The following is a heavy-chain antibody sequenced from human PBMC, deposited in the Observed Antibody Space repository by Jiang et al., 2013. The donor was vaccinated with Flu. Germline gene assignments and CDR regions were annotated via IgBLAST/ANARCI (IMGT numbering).Heavy chain of an antibody. V-gene: IGHV3-23*01. CDR3: AKAGIAAAVPFSSWFDP. CDR1: GFTFSSYA. Sequence: AASGFTFSSYAMHWVRQAPGKGLEWVSAISGSGGSTYYADSVKGRFTISRDNSKNTLYLQMNSLRAEDTAVYYCAKAGIAAAVPFSSWFDPVGPREPWSPSP. J-gene: IGHJ5*02. D-gene: IGHD6-13*01. CDR2: ISGSGGST.